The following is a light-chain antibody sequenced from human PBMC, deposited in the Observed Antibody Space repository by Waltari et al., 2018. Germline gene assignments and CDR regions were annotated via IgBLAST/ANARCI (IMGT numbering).Light chain of an antibody. CDR2: AAS. CDR1: QNISSL. V-gene: IGKV1D-16*01. CDR3: QQYKTYPIT. J-gene: IGKJ5*01. Sequence: DIQMTQSPSSLSASVGDRVTITCRASQNISSLLAWYQQKPEKSPNSLIYAASSFQSGVPSRFSVSGSGTDFPLTISSLQPEDFATYFCQQYKTYPITFGQGTRLEIK.